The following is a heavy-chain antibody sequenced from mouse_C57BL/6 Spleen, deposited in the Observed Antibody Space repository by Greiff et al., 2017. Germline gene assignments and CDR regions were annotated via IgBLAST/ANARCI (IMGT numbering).Heavy chain of an antibody. CDR3: TRGTTAYYFDY. Sequence: VKLVESGAELVRPGASVTLSCKASGYTFTDYEMHWVKQTPVHGLEWIGAIDPETGGTAYNQKFKGKAILTADKSSSTAYMELRSLTSEDSAVYYCTRGTTAYYFDYWGQGTTLTVSS. D-gene: IGHD1-2*01. V-gene: IGHV1-15*01. J-gene: IGHJ2*01. CDR1: GYTFTDYE. CDR2: IDPETGGT.